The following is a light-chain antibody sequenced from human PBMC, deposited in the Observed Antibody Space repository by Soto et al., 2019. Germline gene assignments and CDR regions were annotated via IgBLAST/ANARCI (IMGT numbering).Light chain of an antibody. V-gene: IGKV3-20*01. J-gene: IGKJ4*01. Sequence: EIVLTQSPGTLSLSPGERATLSCRASQSVFSSYLAWYQQKPGLAPRLLIYGASSRATGIPDRFRGSGSGTDFTLTISSLQPEDFATYYCQQSYSTPLTFGGGTKVDIK. CDR2: GAS. CDR1: QSVFSSY. CDR3: QQSYSTPLT.